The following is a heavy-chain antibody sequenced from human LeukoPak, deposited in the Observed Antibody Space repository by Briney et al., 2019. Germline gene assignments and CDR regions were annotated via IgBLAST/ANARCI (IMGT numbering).Heavy chain of an antibody. D-gene: IGHD2-2*01. CDR1: GFTFSSFN. CDR3: ASLPDTVVVPPATIDF. J-gene: IGHJ4*02. V-gene: IGHV3-21*01. CDR2: ISSTSDYI. Sequence: GGSLSCTCAASGFTFSSFNMNWVRQAPGKGLEWVSIISSTSDYIYYADSVKGRFTISRDNAKNSLYLQMNRLRAEDTAVYYCASLPDTVVVPPATIDFWGQGTLVTVSS.